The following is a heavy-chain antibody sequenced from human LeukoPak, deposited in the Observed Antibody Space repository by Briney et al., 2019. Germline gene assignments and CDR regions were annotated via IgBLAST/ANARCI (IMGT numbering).Heavy chain of an antibody. CDR1: GFTFSNYN. D-gene: IGHD6-19*01. J-gene: IGHJ4*02. Sequence: GVSLRLSCAASGFTFSNYNMFWARQAPGKGLEWVSYITSSSNTVHYADSVKGRFTLSRDNAKSSLYLQMNSLRAEDTAIYYCARLLSGWYLADYWGQGTLVTVSS. CDR2: ITSSSNTV. V-gene: IGHV3-48*01. CDR3: ARLLSGWYLADY.